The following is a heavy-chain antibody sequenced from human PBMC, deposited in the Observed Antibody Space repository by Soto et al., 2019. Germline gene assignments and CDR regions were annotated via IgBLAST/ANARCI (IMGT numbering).Heavy chain of an antibody. D-gene: IGHD1-7*01. J-gene: IGHJ4*02. V-gene: IGHV3-23*01. Sequence: GGSLRLSCAASGFTFSSYGMTWVRQAPGKGLEWVSFSSATGSGRYYADSVKGRFTISRDNSKNTLYLQMSSLRADDTAVYYCAKDRRAGGNYGFYSDFWGQGALVTVSS. CDR2: SSATGSGR. CDR1: GFTFSSYG. CDR3: AKDRRAGGNYGFYSDF.